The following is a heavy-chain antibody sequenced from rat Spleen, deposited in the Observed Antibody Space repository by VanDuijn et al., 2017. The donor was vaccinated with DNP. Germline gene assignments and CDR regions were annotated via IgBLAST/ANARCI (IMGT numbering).Heavy chain of an antibody. D-gene: IGHD1-2*01. CDR2: ISYDGGST. CDR3: ARHGKQLYLLRYFDY. CDR1: GFTFSDYY. V-gene: IGHV5-22*01. J-gene: IGHJ2*01. Sequence: EVQLVESGGGLVQPGRSLKLSCAASGFTFSDYYMAWVRQAPTKGLECVAYISYDGGSTYYGDSVKGRFTISRDNAKSTLYLQMNSLRSEDTATYYCARHGKQLYLLRYFDYWGQGVMVTVSS.